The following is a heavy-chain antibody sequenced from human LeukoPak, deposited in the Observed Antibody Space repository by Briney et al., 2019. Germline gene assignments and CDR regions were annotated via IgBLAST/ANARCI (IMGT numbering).Heavy chain of an antibody. CDR3: ASSWSFTN. V-gene: IGHV3-74*01. Sequence: GGALRISCAAPGFTFSSHWVDWGRPAPGKGLVWVSRIKSDGSTTSYADSVKGRFTISRDNAKNTLYLQMNSLRAEDTAVYYCASSWSFTNWGQGTLVTVSS. D-gene: IGHD6-13*01. J-gene: IGHJ4*02. CDR2: IKSDGSTT. CDR1: GFTFSSHW.